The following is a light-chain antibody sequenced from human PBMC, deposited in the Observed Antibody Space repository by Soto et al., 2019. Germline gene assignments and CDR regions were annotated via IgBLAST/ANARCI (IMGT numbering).Light chain of an antibody. Sequence: DVVVTQSPVSLAVSLGERATINCKSSQSLLYSPDNKNYLARYQQKQGQPPKLLIYWASTRASGVPARFNGSGSGTDFTLTITSLQADDVALYYCHQYYSLPLTFGGGTKVET. J-gene: IGKJ4*01. CDR2: WAS. CDR3: HQYYSLPLT. V-gene: IGKV4-1*01. CDR1: QSLLYSPDNKNY.